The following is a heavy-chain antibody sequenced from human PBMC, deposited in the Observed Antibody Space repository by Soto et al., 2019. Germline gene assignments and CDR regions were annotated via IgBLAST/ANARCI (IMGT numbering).Heavy chain of an antibody. CDR2: IYPGDSDT. V-gene: IGHV5-51*01. Sequence: GESLKISCKGSGYSFNMYWIAWVRQMPGQGPEWMGIIYPGDSDTTYSSSFQGQATISADRTISTAYLQWSSLKASDTAMYYCARQYGGNSPYYYYYGMDVWGQGTTVTVSS. J-gene: IGHJ6*02. D-gene: IGHD2-21*02. CDR3: ARQYGGNSPYYYYYGMDV. CDR1: GYSFNMYW.